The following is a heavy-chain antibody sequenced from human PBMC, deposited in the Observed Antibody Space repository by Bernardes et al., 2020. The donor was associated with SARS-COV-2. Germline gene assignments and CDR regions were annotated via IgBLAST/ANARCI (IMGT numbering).Heavy chain of an antibody. D-gene: IGHD2-15*01. CDR2: LSYDGSNQ. V-gene: IGHV3-30-3*01. J-gene: IGHJ6*02. Sequence: GGSLRLSCAASGFTFRSSAMHWVRQAPGQGLEWVAVLSYDGSNQYYADSVKGRFTISRDNSKNTLYLQMNSLRAEDTAVYYCASDPSVAATTTHYYGMDVWGQGTTVTVSS. CDR1: GFTFRSSA. CDR3: ASDPSVAATTTHYYGMDV.